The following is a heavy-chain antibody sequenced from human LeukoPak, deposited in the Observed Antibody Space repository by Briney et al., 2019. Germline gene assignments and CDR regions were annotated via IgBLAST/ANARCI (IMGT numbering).Heavy chain of an antibody. J-gene: IGHJ6*02. CDR1: GGSISSGDYY. V-gene: IGHV4-30-4*01. CDR2: IYYSGST. D-gene: IGHD3-16*01. CDR3: ARQKTFGTRYYYYGMDV. Sequence: SETLSLTCTVSGGSISSGDYYWSWIRQPPGKGLEWIGYIYYSGSTNYNPSLKSRVTISVDTSKNQFSLKLSSVTAADTAVYYCARQKTFGTRYYYYGMDVWGQGTTVTVSS.